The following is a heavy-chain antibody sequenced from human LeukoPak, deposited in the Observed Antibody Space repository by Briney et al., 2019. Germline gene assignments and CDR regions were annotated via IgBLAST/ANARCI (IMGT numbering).Heavy chain of an antibody. CDR2: IYSGGST. CDR1: GFTVSSNY. D-gene: IGHD1-26*01. V-gene: IGHV3-53*01. J-gene: IGHJ4*02. Sequence: GGSLRLSCAASGFTVSSNYMYWVRQAPGKELEWVSVIYSGGSTYYADSVKGRFTISRDNSKNTLYLQMDSLRAEDTAVYYCGKGVGATRYFDYWGQGALVTVSS. CDR3: GKGVGATRYFDY.